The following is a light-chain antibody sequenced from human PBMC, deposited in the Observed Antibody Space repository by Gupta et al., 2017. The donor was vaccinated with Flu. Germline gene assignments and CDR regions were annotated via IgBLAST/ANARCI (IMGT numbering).Light chain of an antibody. Sequence: EIVLTQSPATLSLSPGERATLSCRASQSVSSYLAWYQQKAGQAPRLLTYDTSNRATGIPARFSGSGSGTDFTLTISSLEPEDFAVYYCQQRIKWLGTTFGGGTKVEIK. CDR3: QQRIKWLGTT. V-gene: IGKV3-11*01. J-gene: IGKJ4*01. CDR1: QSVSSY. CDR2: DTS.